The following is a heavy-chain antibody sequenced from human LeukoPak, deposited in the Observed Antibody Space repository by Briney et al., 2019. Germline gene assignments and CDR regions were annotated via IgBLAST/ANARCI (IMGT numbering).Heavy chain of an antibody. J-gene: IGHJ4*02. CDR1: GFAFGTYA. Sequence: QPGGSLRLSWAASGFAFGTYAMHWVRQAPGKGLEWVSYINSSGTTIYYAHSVKGRFTISRDNAKHSLYLQMNSLRAEDTAVYYCARELAYYFDYWGQGTLVTVSS. CDR3: ARELAYYFDY. CDR2: INSSGTTI. V-gene: IGHV3-48*03. D-gene: IGHD1-1*01.